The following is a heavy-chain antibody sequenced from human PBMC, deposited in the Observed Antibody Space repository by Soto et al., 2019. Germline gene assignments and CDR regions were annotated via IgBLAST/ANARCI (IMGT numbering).Heavy chain of an antibody. CDR3: AKAYYDSSGYYRNQYYFDY. Sequence: GGSLRLSCAASGFTFDDYTMHWVRQAPGKGLEWVSLISWDGGSTYYADSVKGRFTISRDNSKNSLYLQMNSLRTEDTALYYCAKAYYDSSGYYRNQYYFDYWGQGTLVTVSS. V-gene: IGHV3-43*01. CDR1: GFTFDDYT. J-gene: IGHJ4*02. D-gene: IGHD3-22*01. CDR2: ISWDGGST.